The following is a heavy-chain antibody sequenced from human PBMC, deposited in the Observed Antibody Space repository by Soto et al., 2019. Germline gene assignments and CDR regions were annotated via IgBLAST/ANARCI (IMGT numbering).Heavy chain of an antibody. CDR3: VRDYYDTSGYPNNFDM. V-gene: IGHV3-21*01. J-gene: IGHJ3*02. Sequence: GGSLRLSCAASGFTLSRHTMNWVRQAPGKGLEWVSSIGSRTSDIYYADSVKGRFTISRDNAKNSLYLDLTRLRAEDTAVYFCVRDYYDTSGYPNNFDMWGQGTMVTVSS. D-gene: IGHD3-22*01. CDR2: IGSRTSDI. CDR1: GFTLSRHT.